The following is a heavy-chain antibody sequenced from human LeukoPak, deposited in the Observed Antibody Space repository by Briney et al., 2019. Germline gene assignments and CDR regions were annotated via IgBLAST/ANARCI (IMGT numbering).Heavy chain of an antibody. CDR1: GGSFSGYY. CDR3: ARGDVGATAVPFDP. V-gene: IGHV4-34*01. D-gene: IGHD1-26*01. J-gene: IGHJ5*02. CDR2: INHSGST. Sequence: PSETLSLTCAVYGGSFSGYYWSWIRQPPGKGLEWIGEINHSGSTTYSPSLKSRVTISVDTSKNQFSLKLTSITAADTAVYYCARGDVGATAVPFDPWGQGTLVIVSS.